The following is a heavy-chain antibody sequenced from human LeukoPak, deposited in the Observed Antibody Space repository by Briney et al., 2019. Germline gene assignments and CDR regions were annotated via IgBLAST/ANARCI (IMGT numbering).Heavy chain of an antibody. D-gene: IGHD5-12*01. V-gene: IGHV1-58*02. Sequence: SVKVSCKAFGFSFTGSAMQWVRQARGQRLEWIGWIVVGSGNTNYAQKFQERVTITRDMSTSTAYMELSSLRSEDTAVYYCAADARSFGGYSDYDPEVRAFDIWGQGTMVSVSS. CDR1: GFSFTGSA. J-gene: IGHJ3*02. CDR2: IVVGSGNT. CDR3: AADARSFGGYSDYDPEVRAFDI.